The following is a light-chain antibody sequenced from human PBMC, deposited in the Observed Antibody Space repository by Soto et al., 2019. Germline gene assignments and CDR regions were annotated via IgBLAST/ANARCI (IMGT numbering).Light chain of an antibody. Sequence: QSALTQPASVSGCPGQSITISCTGTSSDVGSYNLVSWYQQHPGKAPKLMIYEVSKRPSGVSNRFSGSKSGNTASLTISGLQAEDEADYYCCSYAGSSLVVFGGGTKLTVL. CDR3: CSYAGSSLVV. V-gene: IGLV2-23*02. J-gene: IGLJ2*01. CDR1: SSDVGSYNL. CDR2: EVS.